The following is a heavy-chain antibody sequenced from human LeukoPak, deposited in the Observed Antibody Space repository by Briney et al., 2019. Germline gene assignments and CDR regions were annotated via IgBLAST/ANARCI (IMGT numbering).Heavy chain of an antibody. Sequence: GESLRISFKGSGYSFNNYWLTWVRQMPGKGLEWVGKIDPSGSYTNYSPSFQGHVRISADKFNSTGYLQWSSLKASDTAMYYWARHLGDDDAFDVWGHGTMVTVSS. J-gene: IGHJ3*01. V-gene: IGHV5-10-1*01. CDR1: GYSFNNYW. CDR2: IDPSGSYT. D-gene: IGHD4-17*01. CDR3: ARHLGDDDAFDV.